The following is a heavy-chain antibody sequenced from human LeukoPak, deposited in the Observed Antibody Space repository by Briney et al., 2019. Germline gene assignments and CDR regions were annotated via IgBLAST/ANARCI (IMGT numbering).Heavy chain of an antibody. CDR1: GGSISSSNW. CDR3: ARGVISKAFDI. V-gene: IGHV4-61*01. Sequence: PSETLSLTCAVSGGSISSSNWWSWIRQPPGKGLEWIGYIYYSGSTNYNPSLKSRVTISVDTSKNQFSLKLSSVTAADTAVYYCARGVISKAFDIWGQGTMVTVSS. J-gene: IGHJ3*02. CDR2: IYYSGST. D-gene: IGHD3-10*01.